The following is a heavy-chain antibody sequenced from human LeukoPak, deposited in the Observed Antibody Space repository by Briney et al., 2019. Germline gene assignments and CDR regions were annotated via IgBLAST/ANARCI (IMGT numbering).Heavy chain of an antibody. J-gene: IGHJ3*02. CDR2: IKADGSVK. Sequence: GGSLRLSCAPSGFSSSSFWMTGVRQAPGKGLEWVANIKADGSVKHSVDSMEGRFTISRDNTRNTLYLQMNFLRAEDTAGYYCVRESNKDQNSGGRNVHYDSCDIWGHGTTVTVSS. V-gene: IGHV3-7*01. CDR1: GFSSSSFW. CDR3: VRESNKDQNSGGRNVHYDSCDI. D-gene: IGHD2-21*01.